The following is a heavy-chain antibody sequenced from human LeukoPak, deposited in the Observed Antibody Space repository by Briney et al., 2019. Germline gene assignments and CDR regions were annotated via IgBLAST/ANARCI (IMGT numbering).Heavy chain of an antibody. CDR3: ARGSNYGAYYYYYYIDV. J-gene: IGHJ6*03. Sequence: SETLSLTCTVSGFSISSYYWSWIRQPPGKGLEWIGYIYYSGSTNYNPSLKSRVTISVDTSKNQFSLKLSSVTAADTDVYYCARGSNYGAYYYYYYIDVWGKGTTVIVSS. D-gene: IGHD4-11*01. CDR2: IYYSGST. V-gene: IGHV4-59*01. CDR1: GFSISSYY.